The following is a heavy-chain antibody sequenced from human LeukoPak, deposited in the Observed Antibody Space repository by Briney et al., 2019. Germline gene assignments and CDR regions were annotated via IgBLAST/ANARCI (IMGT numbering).Heavy chain of an antibody. V-gene: IGHV4-59*08. D-gene: IGHD2-2*01. CDR3: ARCTSYGMDV. J-gene: IGHJ6*02. CDR1: GGSISSYY. Sequence: TSETLSLTCTVSGGSISSYYWSWIRQPPGKGLEGIGYIYYSGSTNYNPSRESRVTLSVETCKNQFSLKLSSVTAADTAVYYCARCTSYGMDVWGQGTTVTVSS. CDR2: IYYSGST.